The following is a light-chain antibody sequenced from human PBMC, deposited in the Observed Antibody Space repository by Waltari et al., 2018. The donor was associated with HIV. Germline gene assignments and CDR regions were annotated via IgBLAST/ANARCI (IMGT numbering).Light chain of an antibody. CDR1: SNNVDYQG. J-gene: IGLJ3*02. CDR3: SAWDFSLGAWV. CDR2: RNN. Sequence: QAGLTQPPSVSKALRQTATLTCTGNSNNVDYQGAAWLQQHPGHPPKLLSYRNNNRPAGISERFSASRSGNTTSLIIAGLQPEDEADYYCSAWDFSLGAWVFGGGTKLTVL. V-gene: IGLV10-54*04.